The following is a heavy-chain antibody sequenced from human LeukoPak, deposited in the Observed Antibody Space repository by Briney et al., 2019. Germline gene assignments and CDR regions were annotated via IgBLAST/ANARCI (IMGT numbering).Heavy chain of an antibody. V-gene: IGHV3-64*01. D-gene: IGHD2-2*02. CDR1: GFTFSSYA. J-gene: IGHJ4*02. CDR2: ISSNGGST. Sequence: PGGSLRLSCAASGFTFSSYAMHWVRQAPGKGLEYVSAISSNGGSTYYANSVKGRFTISRDNSKNTLYLQMGSLRAEGMAVYYCATYCSSTSCYTIWGQGTLVTVSS. CDR3: ATYCSSTSCYTI.